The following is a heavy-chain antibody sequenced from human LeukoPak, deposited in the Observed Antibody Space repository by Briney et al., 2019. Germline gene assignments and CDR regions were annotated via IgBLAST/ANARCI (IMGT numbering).Heavy chain of an antibody. Sequence: PGGSLRLSCSASGFTFSSYAMSWVRQAPGKGLEWVSAISGSGGSTYYADSVKGRFTISRDNSKNTLYLQMNSLRAEDTAVYYCAKDYSPYSSGWFSDYWGQGTLVTVSS. J-gene: IGHJ4*02. CDR2: ISGSGGST. D-gene: IGHD6-19*01. CDR3: AKDYSPYSSGWFSDY. CDR1: GFTFSSYA. V-gene: IGHV3-23*01.